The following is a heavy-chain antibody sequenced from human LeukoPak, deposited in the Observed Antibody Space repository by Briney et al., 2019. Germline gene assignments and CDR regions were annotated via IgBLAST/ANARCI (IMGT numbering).Heavy chain of an antibody. J-gene: IGHJ2*01. Sequence: SETLSLTCTVSGGSISSSRSYWGWIRQPPGKGLEWIGSIYYSGSTYYSPSLKSRVTISLDMSKNHFSLRLSSVTAADTAVYYCARPIGVRGSWFFDLWGRGTLVTVSA. V-gene: IGHV4-39*02. CDR1: GGSISSSRSY. CDR3: ARPIGVRGSWFFDL. D-gene: IGHD3-3*01. CDR2: IYYSGST.